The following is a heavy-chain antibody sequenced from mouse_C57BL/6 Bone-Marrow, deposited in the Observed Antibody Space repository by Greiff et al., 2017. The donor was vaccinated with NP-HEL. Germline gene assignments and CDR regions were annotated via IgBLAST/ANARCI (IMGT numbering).Heavy chain of an antibody. Sequence: VQLQESGAELARPGASVKLSCKASGYTFTSYGISWVKQRTGQGLEWIGEIYPRSGNTYYNEKFKGKATLTAAKSSSTAYMELRSLTSEDSAVYFCAREGDYYGSPYYFDYWGQGTTLTVSS. CDR1: GYTFTSYG. J-gene: IGHJ2*01. V-gene: IGHV1-81*01. CDR3: AREGDYYGSPYYFDY. CDR2: IYPRSGNT. D-gene: IGHD1-1*01.